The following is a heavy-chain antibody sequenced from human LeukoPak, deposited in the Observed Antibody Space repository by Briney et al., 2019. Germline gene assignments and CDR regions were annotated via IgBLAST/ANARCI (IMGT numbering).Heavy chain of an antibody. D-gene: IGHD4-11*01. V-gene: IGHV4-39*01. Sequence: SETLSLTCTVSGGSISSHTYYWGWIRQPPGKGLEWIGSIYYRGSTIYNPSLKSRVTISVDTSKNQFSLKVRSVTAADTAVYYCARQNDYTNPVVWFDPWGQGSLVTVSS. CDR2: IYYRGST. CDR3: ARQNDYTNPVVWFDP. J-gene: IGHJ5*02. CDR1: GGSISSHTYY.